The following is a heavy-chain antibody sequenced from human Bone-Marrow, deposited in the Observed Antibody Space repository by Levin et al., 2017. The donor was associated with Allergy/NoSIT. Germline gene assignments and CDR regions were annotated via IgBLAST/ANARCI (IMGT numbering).Heavy chain of an antibody. CDR2: IWYNGKSE. V-gene: IGHV3-33*01. D-gene: IGHD5-24*01. Sequence: GGSLRLSCEAFGANFNIYYMHWVRHAPGKGLEWVAVIWYNGKSEFYAESVKGRFSISRDNSKNTVSLRMNNLRAEDTATYYCAGMPVRDNSYYMDVWGKGTTVTV. CDR1: GANFNIYY. J-gene: IGHJ6*03. CDR3: AGMPVRDNSYYMDV.